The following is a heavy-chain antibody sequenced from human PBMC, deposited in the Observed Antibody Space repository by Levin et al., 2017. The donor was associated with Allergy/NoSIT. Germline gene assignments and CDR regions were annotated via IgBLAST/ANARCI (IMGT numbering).Heavy chain of an antibody. CDR3: ARVGRGPHITMVRGVIKGRYYFDY. D-gene: IGHD3-10*01. Sequence: SETLSLTCAVYGGSFSGYYWSWIRQPPGKGLEWIGEINHSGSTNYNPSLKSRVTISVDTSKNQFSLKLSSVTAADTAVYYCARVGRGPHITMVRGVIKGRYYFDYWGQGTLVTVSS. J-gene: IGHJ4*02. CDR1: GGSFSGYY. CDR2: INHSGST. V-gene: IGHV4-34*01.